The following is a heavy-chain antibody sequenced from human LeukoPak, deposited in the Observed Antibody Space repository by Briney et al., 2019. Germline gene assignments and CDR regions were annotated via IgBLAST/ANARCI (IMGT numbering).Heavy chain of an antibody. Sequence: GGSLRLPCAASAFTFSHYERNWVRQAPGNWREWLSYSSRSGATIYYADSVKGRFFISRDNAKYSLYLQITSLRAEDTAVYYCARTSANYFDYWGQGTLVTVSS. J-gene: IGHJ4*02. CDR3: ARTSANYFDY. CDR2: SSRSGATI. V-gene: IGHV3-48*03. D-gene: IGHD2-15*01. CDR1: AFTFSHYE.